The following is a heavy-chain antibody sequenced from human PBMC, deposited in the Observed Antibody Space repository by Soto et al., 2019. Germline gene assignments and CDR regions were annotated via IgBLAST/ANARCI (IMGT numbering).Heavy chain of an antibody. CDR3: ARAIYSSGWYYFDY. J-gene: IGHJ4*02. CDR2: ISSNGGST. Sequence: LRLSCAASGFTFSSYAMHWVRQAPGKGLEYVSGISSNGGSTYYVDSVKGRFTISRDNSKNTLYLQMGSLRAEDMAVYYCARAIYSSGWYYFDYWGQGTLVTVSS. D-gene: IGHD6-19*01. CDR1: GFTFSSYA. V-gene: IGHV3-64*02.